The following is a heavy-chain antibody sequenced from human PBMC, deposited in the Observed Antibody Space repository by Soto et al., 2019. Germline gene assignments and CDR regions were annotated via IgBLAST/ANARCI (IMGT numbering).Heavy chain of an antibody. Sequence: QVQLVQSGAEVKKPGASVKVSCKASGYTFTSYYMHWVRQAPGQGLEWRGIINPSGRSTSYAQKYQGRGTMTRDTSTSTVYMELSSLRSEDTAVYYCARVYPSDTRYGYVGNNWFDPCGQGTLVTVSS. J-gene: IGHJ5*02. D-gene: IGHD5-18*01. CDR3: ARVYPSDTRYGYVGNNWFDP. V-gene: IGHV1-46*03. CDR2: INPSGRST. CDR1: GYTFTSYY.